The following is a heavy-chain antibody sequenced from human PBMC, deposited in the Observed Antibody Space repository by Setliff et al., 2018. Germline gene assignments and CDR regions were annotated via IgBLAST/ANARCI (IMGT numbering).Heavy chain of an antibody. J-gene: IGHJ6*02. CDR1: GYSISSGYY. V-gene: IGHV4-38-2*02. CDR2: IYYRGST. CDR3: ARQDGRGGFVSYYYYGMDV. Sequence: SETLSLTCTVSGYSISSGYYWCWIRQPPRKGLEWIGCIYYRGSTYYNPSLKSRVTISVDTSKNKFSLKLNSVTAADTAVYYCARQDGRGGFVSYYYYGMDVWGQGTTVTVSS. D-gene: IGHD3-16*01.